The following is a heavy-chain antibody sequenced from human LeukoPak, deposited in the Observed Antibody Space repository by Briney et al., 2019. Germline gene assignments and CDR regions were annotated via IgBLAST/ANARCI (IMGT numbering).Heavy chain of an antibody. J-gene: IGHJ4*02. V-gene: IGHV3-74*01. D-gene: IGHD6-6*01. CDR1: GFTFSSYW. Sequence: QPGGSLTLSCAASGFTFSSYWMHWVRQAPGKELVWVSRINSDGRTTTYADPVRGRFTISRDNAKNTLYLQMNSLRAEDTAVYYCAREYSSWFDYWGQGTLVSVSS. CDR3: AREYSSWFDY. CDR2: INSDGRTT.